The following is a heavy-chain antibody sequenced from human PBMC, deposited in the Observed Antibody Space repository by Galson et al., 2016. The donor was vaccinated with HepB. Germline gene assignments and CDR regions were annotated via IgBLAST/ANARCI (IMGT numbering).Heavy chain of an antibody. Sequence: SLRLSCAASGSTFSTSAMSWVRQAPGQGLEWVSAISSTSHSTYYADSVKGRFTISRDNAKNTLFLQMDSLKIDDTAVYYCAKGWSGPDSWGQGTLVTVSS. CDR2: ISSTSHST. CDR1: GSTFSTSA. D-gene: IGHD3-3*01. V-gene: IGHV3-23*01. CDR3: AKGWSGPDS. J-gene: IGHJ4*02.